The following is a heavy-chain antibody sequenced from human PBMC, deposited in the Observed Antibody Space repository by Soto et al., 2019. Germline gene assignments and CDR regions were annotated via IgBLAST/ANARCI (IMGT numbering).Heavy chain of an antibody. D-gene: IGHD3-10*01. V-gene: IGHV3-33*01. J-gene: IGHJ4*02. CDR3: ARGGGETPPAHFDY. CDR2: IWYDGSNK. Sequence: GGSLRLSCAASGFTFSSYGMHWVRQAPGKGLEWVAVIWYDGSNKYYADSVKGRFTISRDNSKNTLYLQMNSLRAEDTAVYYCARGGGETPPAHFDYWGQGTLVTVSS. CDR1: GFTFSSYG.